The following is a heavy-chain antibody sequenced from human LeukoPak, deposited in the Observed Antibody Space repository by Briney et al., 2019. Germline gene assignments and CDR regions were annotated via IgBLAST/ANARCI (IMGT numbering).Heavy chain of an antibody. CDR2: ISGYNGNI. CDR3: ARDTHTFFGISYFDY. Sequence: ASVKVSCKASDYTFTSYGIIWVRQAPGQGLEWMGWISGYNGNINYAQKFQGRVTMTTDTSTSTAYMELRSLRSDDTAVYYCARDTHTFFGISYFDYWGQGTLVTVSS. V-gene: IGHV1-18*01. D-gene: IGHD3-10*02. J-gene: IGHJ4*02. CDR1: DYTFTSYG.